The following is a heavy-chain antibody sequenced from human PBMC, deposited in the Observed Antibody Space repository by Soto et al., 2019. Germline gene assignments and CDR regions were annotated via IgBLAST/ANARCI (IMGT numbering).Heavy chain of an antibody. Sequence: HLQESGVGLVKPSGTLSLTCGVSGGSVISSSWWTWLRQSPGKGLEWIGEIYHAGSPNYNPSFQSRVIISLDKSKINFSLTLTSVTAADAAIYYCARGSSFRGDFDIWGQGTTVTVSS. CDR2: IYHAGSP. J-gene: IGHJ3*02. CDR1: GGSVISSSW. D-gene: IGHD2-21*01. V-gene: IGHV4-4*02. CDR3: ARGSSFRGDFDI.